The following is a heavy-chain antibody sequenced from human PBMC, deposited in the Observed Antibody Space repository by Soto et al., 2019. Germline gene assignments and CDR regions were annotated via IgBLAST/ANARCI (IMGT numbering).Heavy chain of an antibody. D-gene: IGHD2-21*02. CDR1: GGSISSGTSY. CDR3: ASIPRRGYSYGIDY. CDR2: IYFTGAT. Sequence: PSETLSLTCNVPGGSISSGTSYWTWIRQHPGEGLEWIGHIYFTGATYSNPSLRSRLTMSVDTSKNQFSLKLTSVTAADTATYYCASIPRRGYSYGIDYWGQGTLVTVSS. J-gene: IGHJ4*02. V-gene: IGHV4-31*03.